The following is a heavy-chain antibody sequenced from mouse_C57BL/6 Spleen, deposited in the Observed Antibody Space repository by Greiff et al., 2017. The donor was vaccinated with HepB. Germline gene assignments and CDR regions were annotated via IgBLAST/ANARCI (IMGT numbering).Heavy chain of an antibody. CDR3: AREMAMDY. Sequence: QVHVKQSGAELVKPGASVKISCKASGYAFSSYWMNWVKQRPGKGLEWIGQIYPGDGDTNYNGKFKGKATLTADKSSSTAYMQLSSLTSEDSAVYFCAREMAMDYWGQGTSVTVSS. V-gene: IGHV1-80*01. CDR2: IYPGDGDT. J-gene: IGHJ4*01. CDR1: GYAFSSYW.